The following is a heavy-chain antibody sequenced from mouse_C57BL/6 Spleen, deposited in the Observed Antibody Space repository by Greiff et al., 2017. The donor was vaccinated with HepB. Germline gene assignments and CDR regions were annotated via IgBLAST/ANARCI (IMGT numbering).Heavy chain of an antibody. J-gene: IGHJ2*01. D-gene: IGHD2-5*01. CDR3: ARHERAYYSNLGYYFDY. CDR2: FYPGSGSI. Sequence: QVQLKESGAELVKPGASVKLSCKASGYTFTEYTIHWVKQRSGQGLEWIGWFYPGSGSIKYNEKFKDKATLTADKSSSTVYMELSRLTSEDSAVYFCARHERAYYSNLGYYFDYWGQGTTLTVSS. V-gene: IGHV1-62-2*01. CDR1: GYTFTEYT.